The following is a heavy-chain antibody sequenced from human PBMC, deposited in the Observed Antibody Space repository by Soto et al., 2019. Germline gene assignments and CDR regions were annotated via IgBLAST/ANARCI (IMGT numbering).Heavy chain of an antibody. V-gene: IGHV3-21*06. CDR3: ARVGGRRGGGYFDL. D-gene: IGHD3-16*01. CDR1: GFTVSSYS. Sequence: EVQLVESGGGLVKPGGSLRLSCAASGFTVSSYSMNWVRQAPGKGLEWVSSISSSSSNIYYADAVKGRFTMSRDNAKNLGYRQMNSLRAEATAVYYWARVGGRRGGGYFDLWGRGTLVTVSS. J-gene: IGHJ2*01. CDR2: ISSSSSNI.